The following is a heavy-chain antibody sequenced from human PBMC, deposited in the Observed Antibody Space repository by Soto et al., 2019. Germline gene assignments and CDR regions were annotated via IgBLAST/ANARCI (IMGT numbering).Heavy chain of an antibody. V-gene: IGHV4-59*01. Sequence: QVRLQESGPGLVRPSETLSLTCTVSGVSSTSFYWSWIRQSPGKGLEWIGYIFDNGDVKYNPSLMSRLTMSIDMSKNEFSLRLKSVTAADTAMYYCARGWGSKWYYFDSWGEGTLATVSS. CDR1: GVSSTSFY. CDR3: ARGWGSKWYYFDS. D-gene: IGHD3-16*01. J-gene: IGHJ4*02. CDR2: IFDNGDV.